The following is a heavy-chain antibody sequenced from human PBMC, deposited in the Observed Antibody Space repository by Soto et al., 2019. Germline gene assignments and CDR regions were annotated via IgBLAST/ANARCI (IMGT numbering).Heavy chain of an antibody. D-gene: IGHD3-3*01. CDR2: IIPIFGTA. Sequence: SVKVSCKTSGGTFSNDIITWVRQAPGQGLEWMGGIIPIFGTANYAQKFQGRVTITADESTSTAYMELSSLRSEDTAVYYCARSFTIFQLFDPWGQGTLVTVSS. CDR3: ARSFTIFQLFDP. CDR1: GGTFSNDI. J-gene: IGHJ5*02. V-gene: IGHV1-69*13.